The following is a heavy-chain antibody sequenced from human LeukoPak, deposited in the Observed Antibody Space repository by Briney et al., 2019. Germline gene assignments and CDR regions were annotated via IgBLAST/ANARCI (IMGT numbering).Heavy chain of an antibody. D-gene: IGHD6-19*01. CDR3: ARDPSSAVAGTSFDY. Sequence: ASVKVSCKASGYTFTSYGISWVRQAPGQGLEWMGWISAYNGNTNYAQKLQGRVTMTTDTSTSTAYMELRRLRSDDTAVYYCARDPSSAVAGTSFDYWGQGTLVTVSS. V-gene: IGHV1-18*01. CDR1: GYTFTSYG. CDR2: ISAYNGNT. J-gene: IGHJ4*02.